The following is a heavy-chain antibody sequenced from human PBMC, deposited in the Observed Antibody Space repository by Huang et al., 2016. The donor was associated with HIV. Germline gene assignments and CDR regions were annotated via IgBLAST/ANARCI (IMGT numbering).Heavy chain of an antibody. CDR2: MGPNSGNT. CDR3: ARRYCSGGSCYRDI. CDR1: GYTFTRYD. Sequence: QVQLVQSGAEVKKPGASVRVSCKASGYTFTRYDINWVRQATGQGLEWMGWMGPNSGNTGYAQNFQGRVTITRDTSISTAYMELSSLRSEDTAVYYCARRYCSGGSCYRDIWGQGTMVTVSS. D-gene: IGHD2-15*01. V-gene: IGHV1-8*03. J-gene: IGHJ3*02.